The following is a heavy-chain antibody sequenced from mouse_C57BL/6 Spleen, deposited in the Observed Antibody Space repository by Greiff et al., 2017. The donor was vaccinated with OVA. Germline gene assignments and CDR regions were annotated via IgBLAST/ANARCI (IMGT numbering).Heavy chain of an antibody. CDR1: GFNIKDDY. CDR3: THYDYAFAY. V-gene: IGHV14-4*01. J-gene: IGHJ3*01. Sequence: EVQLQQSGAELVRPGASVKLSCTASGFNIKDDYMHWVKQRPEQGLEWIGWIDPENGDTESASKFQGKATITADTSSNTAYLQLSSLTSEVTAFSYCTHYDYAFAYWGQGTLVTVSA. CDR2: IDPENGDT. D-gene: IGHD2-4*01.